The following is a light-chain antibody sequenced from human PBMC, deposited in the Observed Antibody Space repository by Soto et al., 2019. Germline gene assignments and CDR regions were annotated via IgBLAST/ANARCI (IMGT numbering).Light chain of an antibody. V-gene: IGKV3-15*01. CDR2: GAS. J-gene: IGKJ2*01. CDR3: QQYNIWPPYT. CDR1: QRVSSN. Sequence: EVEMTQSPATVSVSPGERVTLSCRASQRVSSNVAWYQQKPGQAPRVLIFGASTRATGTPARFSGSGAGTEFTLTITRLQPEDFAVYYCQQYNIWPPYTFGQGTKLEIK.